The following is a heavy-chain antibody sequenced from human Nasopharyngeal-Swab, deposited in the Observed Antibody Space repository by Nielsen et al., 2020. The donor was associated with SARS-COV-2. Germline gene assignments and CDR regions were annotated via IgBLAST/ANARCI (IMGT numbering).Heavy chain of an antibody. CDR1: GGSFSGYY. CDR3: ARGNRGYSYGYYYYYMDV. CDR2: INHSGST. Sequence: GSLRLSCAVYGGSFSGYYWSWIRQPPGKGLEWIGEINHSGSTNYNPSLKSRVTISVDTSKNQFSLKLSSVTAADTAVYYCARGNRGYSYGYYYYYMDVWGKGTTVTVSS. D-gene: IGHD5-18*01. V-gene: IGHV4-34*01. J-gene: IGHJ6*03.